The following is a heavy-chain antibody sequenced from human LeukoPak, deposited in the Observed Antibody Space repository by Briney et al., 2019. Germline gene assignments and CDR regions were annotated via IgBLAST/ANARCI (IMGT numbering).Heavy chain of an antibody. V-gene: IGHV3-48*02. CDR1: GFTFNTYS. J-gene: IGHJ6*02. CDR3: VRDSQDYSNYYYYYYGMDV. Sequence: GGSLRLSCAGSGFTFNTYSMNWVRQAPGKGLEWVSYISSSRSTICYADSVKGRFTVSRDNSKNSLFLQMNTLRDEDTAVYYCVRDSQDYSNYYYYYYGMDVWGQGTTVTVSS. D-gene: IGHD4-11*01. CDR2: ISSSRSTI.